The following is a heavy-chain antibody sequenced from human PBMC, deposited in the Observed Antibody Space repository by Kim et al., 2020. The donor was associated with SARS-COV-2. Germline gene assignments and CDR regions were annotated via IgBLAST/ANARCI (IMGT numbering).Heavy chain of an antibody. CDR1: GFTFSSYG. Sequence: GGSLRLSCAASGFTFSSYGMHWVRQAPGKGLEWVAVISYDGSNKYYADSVKGRFTISRDNSKNTLYLQMNSLRAEDTAVYYCAKEIAAAGGYWGQGTLVTVSS. CDR3: AKEIAAAGGY. D-gene: IGHD6-13*01. J-gene: IGHJ4*02. V-gene: IGHV3-30*18. CDR2: ISYDGSNK.